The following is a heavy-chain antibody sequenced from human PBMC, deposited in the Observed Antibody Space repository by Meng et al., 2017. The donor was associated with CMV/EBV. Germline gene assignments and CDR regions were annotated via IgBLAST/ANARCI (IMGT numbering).Heavy chain of an antibody. CDR3: ARVITIDDAFDI. CDR1: GFTVSSNY. Sequence: GESLKISCAASGFTVSSNYMSWVRQAPGKGLEWVSVIYSGGSTYYADSVKGRFTISRDNSKNTLYLQMNSLRADDTAVYYCARVITIDDAFDIWGQGTMVTVSS. D-gene: IGHD3-10*01. CDR2: IYSGGST. V-gene: IGHV3-53*05. J-gene: IGHJ3*02.